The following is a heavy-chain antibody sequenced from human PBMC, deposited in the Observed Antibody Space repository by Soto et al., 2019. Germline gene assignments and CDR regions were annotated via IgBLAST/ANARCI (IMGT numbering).Heavy chain of an antibody. J-gene: IGHJ3*02. V-gene: IGHV3-48*02. CDR1: GFSFSSYS. CDR3: VRDSGQVFDI. Sequence: EVQLVESGGDLVQPGQSLRLSCAASGFSFSSYSMNWVRQAPGKGLEWISYLSSSKTYTCYADSVKGRFTISRDNAKNSRSLEMNITRDEGTAVDCSVRDSGQVFDIWGLGTMVTVSS. D-gene: IGHD5-12*01. CDR2: LSSSKTYT.